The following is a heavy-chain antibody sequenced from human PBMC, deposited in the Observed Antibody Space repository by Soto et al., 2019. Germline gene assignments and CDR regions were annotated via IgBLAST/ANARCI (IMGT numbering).Heavy chain of an antibody. Sequence: QVQLVESGGGVVQPGRSLRLSCAASGFTFNDYGMHWVRQAPGKGLEWVAVIWYDGSNKYYADSVRGRFTISRDNSKSTLYQQMNSLRAEDTAVYYCARSIEEVYAIYYYYGMDVWGQGTTVTVSS. CDR2: IWYDGSNK. CDR3: ARSIEEVYAIYYYYGMDV. CDR1: GFTFNDYG. D-gene: IGHD2-8*01. J-gene: IGHJ6*02. V-gene: IGHV3-33*01.